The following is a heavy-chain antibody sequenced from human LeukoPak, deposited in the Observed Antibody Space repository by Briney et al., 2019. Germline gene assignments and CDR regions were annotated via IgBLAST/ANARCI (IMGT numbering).Heavy chain of an antibody. CDR3: ARYCSGGSCPKGYFDY. V-gene: IGHV1-69*13. CDR1: GGTFSSYA. J-gene: IGHJ4*02. CDR2: IIPIFGTA. D-gene: IGHD2-15*01. Sequence: SVKVSCKASGGTFSSYAISWVRQAPGQGLEWMGGIIPIFGTANYAQKFQGRVTITADESTSTAYMELSSLRSEDTAVYYCARYCSGGSCPKGYFDYWGQGTLVTVSS.